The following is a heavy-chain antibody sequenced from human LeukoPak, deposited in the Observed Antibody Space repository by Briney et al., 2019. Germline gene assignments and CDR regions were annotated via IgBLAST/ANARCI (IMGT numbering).Heavy chain of an antibody. CDR1: GFTVSSNY. J-gene: IGHJ4*02. CDR2: IYNDGST. Sequence: GGSLRLSCAASGFTVSSNYMNWVRQAPGKGLEWVSVIYNDGSTYYADSVKGRFTISRDNSKNTLYLQINTLRTDDAAIYYCAKPYPTLTTSAVLDNWGQGTLVTVSS. D-gene: IGHD1-1*01. CDR3: AKPYPTLTTSAVLDN. V-gene: IGHV3-53*05.